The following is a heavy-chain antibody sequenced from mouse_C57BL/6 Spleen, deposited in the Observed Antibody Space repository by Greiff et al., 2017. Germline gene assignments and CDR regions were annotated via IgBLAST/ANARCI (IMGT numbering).Heavy chain of an antibody. V-gene: IGHV1-7*01. CDR1: GYTFTSYW. CDR2: INPSSGYT. CDR3: ARRTGCFDY. D-gene: IGHD3-1*01. J-gene: IGHJ2*01. Sequence: QVQLQQSGAELAKPGASVKLSCKASGYTFTSYWMHWVKQRPGQGLEWIGYINPSSGYTKYNQKFKDKATLTADKSSSTAYMELRSLTSEDSAVYFCARRTGCFDYWGQGTTLTVSA.